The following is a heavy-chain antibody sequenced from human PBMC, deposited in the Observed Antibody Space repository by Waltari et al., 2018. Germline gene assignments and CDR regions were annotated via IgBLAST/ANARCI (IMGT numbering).Heavy chain of an antibody. J-gene: IGHJ4*02. CDR3: AKDHGDAY. V-gene: IGHV3-23*01. Sequence: EVQMLASGGALVQPGGSLRLSCTVSVFPFSTYALRWVRQVPGKGLEWVSGISNSGGDTYYADSVKGRFTISRDNSKNTLYLQMNGLRVEDTALYYCAKDHGDAYWGQETQVTVSS. CDR1: VFPFSTYA. D-gene: IGHD3-10*01. CDR2: ISNSGGDT.